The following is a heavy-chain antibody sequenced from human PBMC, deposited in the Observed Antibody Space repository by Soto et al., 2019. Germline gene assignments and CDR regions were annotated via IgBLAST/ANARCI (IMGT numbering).Heavy chain of an antibody. CDR2: ISSSSSYI. CDR1: GFTFSSYS. CDR3: ARDRTVAGAFDI. D-gene: IGHD4-17*01. J-gene: IGHJ3*02. Sequence: GSLRLSCAASGFTFSSYSMNWVRQAPGKGLEWVSSISSSSSYIYYADSVKGRFTISRDNAKNSLYLQMNSLRAEDTAVYYCARDRTVAGAFDIWGQGTMVTVSS. V-gene: IGHV3-21*01.